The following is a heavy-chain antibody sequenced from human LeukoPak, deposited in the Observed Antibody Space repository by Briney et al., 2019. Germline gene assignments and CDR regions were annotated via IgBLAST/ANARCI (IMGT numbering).Heavy chain of an antibody. J-gene: IGHJ4*02. CDR2: TYTGGGT. D-gene: IGHD2-8*01. V-gene: IGHV4-4*09. Sequence: SETLSLTCTVSGASISSYYWSWLRQPPGKVREWIGYTYTGGGTNSNPSLRGRVTRSVDTSKDQFSLKLTSVTAADAAVYYWARGGGWGCTNGVCYSGYFDYWGQGTLVTVSS. CDR3: ARGGGWGCTNGVCYSGYFDY. CDR1: GASISSYY.